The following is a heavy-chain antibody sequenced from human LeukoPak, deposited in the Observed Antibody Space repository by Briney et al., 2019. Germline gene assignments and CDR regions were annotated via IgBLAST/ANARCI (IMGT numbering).Heavy chain of an antibody. CDR3: ASTFWSGYYTYDY. Sequence: SETLSLTCAVSGGSISSTNWWSWLRQPPGKGLEWIGEILHSGSTNYNPSLKSRVTISVDTSKNQFSLKLSSVTAADTAVYYCASTFWSGYYTYDYWGQGTLVTVSS. J-gene: IGHJ4*02. CDR1: GGSISSTNW. CDR2: ILHSGST. V-gene: IGHV4-4*02. D-gene: IGHD3-3*01.